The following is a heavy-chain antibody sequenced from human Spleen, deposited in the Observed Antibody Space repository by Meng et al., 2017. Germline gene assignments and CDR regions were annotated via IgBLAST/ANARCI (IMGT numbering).Heavy chain of an antibody. CDR1: GFTLSSYW. V-gene: IGHV3-74*01. Sequence: EVQLVESGGGLVQPGGSLRLSCVASGFTLSSYWMNWVRQAPGKGLVWVSRIKGDGTTTYYADSVKGRLTVSRDNAKNTLYLQMNSLRVDVTAVYYCARSDWFDPWGQGTLVTVSS. CDR3: ARSDWFDP. J-gene: IGHJ5*02. CDR2: IKGDGTTT.